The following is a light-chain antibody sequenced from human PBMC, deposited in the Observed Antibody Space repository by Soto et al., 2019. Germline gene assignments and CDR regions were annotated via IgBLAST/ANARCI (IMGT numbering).Light chain of an antibody. J-gene: IGKJ2*01. CDR2: DAS. CDR1: QDITNH. CDR3: QQYNNWPRT. Sequence: DIQMTQSPSSLSASVGDRVTITCQASQDITNHLNWYQHKSGKAPKLLIYDASNLETGVPSRFSGSGSGTDFTLTISSLQSEDFAVYYCQQYNNWPRTFGQGTKLEIK. V-gene: IGKV1-33*01.